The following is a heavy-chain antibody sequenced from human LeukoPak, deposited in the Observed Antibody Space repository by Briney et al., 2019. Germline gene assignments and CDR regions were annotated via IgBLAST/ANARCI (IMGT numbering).Heavy chain of an antibody. V-gene: IGHV4-39*07. CDR3: ARAPGIMSGNWRFDY. J-gene: IGHJ4*02. Sequence: SETLSLTCTVSGGSISSSSYYWGWIRQPPGKGLEWIGSIYYSGSTYYNPSLTSRVTMSVDTSKNQFSLKLSFVTAADTAVYYCARAPGIMSGNWRFDYWGQGTLVTVSS. CDR1: GGSISSSSYY. CDR2: IYYSGST. D-gene: IGHD3-16*01.